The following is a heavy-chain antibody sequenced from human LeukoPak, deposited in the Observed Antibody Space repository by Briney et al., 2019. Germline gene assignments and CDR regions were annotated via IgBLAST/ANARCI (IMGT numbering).Heavy chain of an antibody. Sequence: SETLSLTCTVSGGSISSGTYYWPWIRQPAGKGLEWIGRIHSSGTANYNPSLNSRVNLLLDTSKNQFSLSLNSVTAADTAVYYCARAEDPRRYSGYDSHYYFDSWGQGTLVTVSS. CDR1: GGSISSGTYY. D-gene: IGHD5-12*01. J-gene: IGHJ4*02. CDR3: ARAEDPRRYSGYDSHYYFDS. CDR2: IHSSGTA. V-gene: IGHV4-61*02.